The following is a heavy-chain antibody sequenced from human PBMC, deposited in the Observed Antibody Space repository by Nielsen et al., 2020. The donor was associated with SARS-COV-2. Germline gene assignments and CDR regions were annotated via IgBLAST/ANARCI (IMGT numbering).Heavy chain of an antibody. CDR2: IKQDGSEK. V-gene: IGHV3-7*03. J-gene: IGHJ4*02. CDR3: ARDSITGTSDY. Sequence: GESLKISCAASGFTFSSYWMSWVRRAPGKGLEWVANIKQDGSEKYYVDSVKGRFTISRDNAKNSLYLQMNSLRAEDTAVYYCARDSITGTSDYWGQGTLVTVSS. D-gene: IGHD1/OR15-1a*01. CDR1: GFTFSSYW.